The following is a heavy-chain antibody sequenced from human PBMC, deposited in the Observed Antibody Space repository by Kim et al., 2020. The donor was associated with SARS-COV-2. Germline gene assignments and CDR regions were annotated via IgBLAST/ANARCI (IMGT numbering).Heavy chain of an antibody. V-gene: IGHV3-7*04. Sequence: YYVDSVKGRFTISRDSAENSLFLQMNSLRAEDVSVYYCVGEDGGSRGMDVWGQGTTVIVSS. J-gene: IGHJ6*02. D-gene: IGHD6-25*01. CDR3: VGEDGGSRGMDV.